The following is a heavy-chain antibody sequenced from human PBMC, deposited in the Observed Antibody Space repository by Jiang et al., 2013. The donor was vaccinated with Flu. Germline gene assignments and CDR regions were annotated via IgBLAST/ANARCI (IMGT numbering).Heavy chain of an antibody. Sequence: GAEVKKPGASVKVSCKVSGYTLTELSMHWVRQAPGKGLEWMGGFDPEDGETIYAQKFQGRVTMTEDTSTDTAYMELSSLRSEDTAVYYCATVTPVIVVVTATRHDAFDIWGQGTMVTVSS. CDR3: ATVTPVIVVVTATRHDAFDI. J-gene: IGHJ3*02. V-gene: IGHV1-24*01. D-gene: IGHD2-21*02. CDR1: GYTLTELS. CDR2: FDPEDGET.